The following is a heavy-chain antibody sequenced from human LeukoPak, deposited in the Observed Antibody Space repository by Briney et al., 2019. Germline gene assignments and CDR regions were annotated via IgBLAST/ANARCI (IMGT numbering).Heavy chain of an antibody. CDR2: IYYSGST. D-gene: IGHD3-22*01. CDR1: GGSISSYY. V-gene: IGHV4-59*01. J-gene: IGHJ4*02. Sequence: SETLSLTCTVSGGSISSYYWSWIRQPPGKGLEWIGYIYYSGSTNYNPSLKSRVSISVDTSKNQFSLKLSSVTAADTAVYYCARESSYYYDSSGYYPFDYWGQGTLVTVSS. CDR3: ARESSYYYDSSGYYPFDY.